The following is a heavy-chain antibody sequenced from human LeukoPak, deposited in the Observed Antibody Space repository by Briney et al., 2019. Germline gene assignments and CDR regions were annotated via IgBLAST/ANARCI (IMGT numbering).Heavy chain of an antibody. CDR2: ISGSGGST. D-gene: IGHD6-13*01. Sequence: GGSLRLSCAASGFTFDDYGMSWVRQAPGKGLEWVSAISGSGGSTYYADSVKGRFTISRDNSKNTLYLQMNSLRAEDTAVYYCAKDTYSKGDYFDYWGQGTLVTVSS. V-gene: IGHV3-23*01. CDR1: GFTFDDYG. J-gene: IGHJ4*02. CDR3: AKDTYSKGDYFDY.